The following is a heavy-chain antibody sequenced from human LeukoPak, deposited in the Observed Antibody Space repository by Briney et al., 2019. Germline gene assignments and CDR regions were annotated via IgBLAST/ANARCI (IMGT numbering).Heavy chain of an antibody. J-gene: IGHJ4*02. CDR3: AKEYDGY. V-gene: IGHV3-30*18. CDR1: VFTFISYC. D-gene: IGHD2-8*01. Sequence: GGSLRLSCAASVFTFISYCMHWVRQAPCKGLEWVVVISKDGSDKKYADSVKGRFIISRDNSRNTLYLQMNSLRAEDTAVYYCAKEYDGYWGQGTLVTVSS. CDR2: ISKDGSDK.